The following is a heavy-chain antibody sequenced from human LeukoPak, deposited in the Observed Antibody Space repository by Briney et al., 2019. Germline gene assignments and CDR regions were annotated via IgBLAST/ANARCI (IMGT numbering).Heavy chain of an antibody. CDR3: ARENTLVRGTRNPFDY. CDR2: TYYRSKWYN. Sequence: TSQTLSLTCAISGDSVSSNSAAWNWIRQSPSRGLEWLGRTYYRSKWYNDYAVSVKSRITINPDTSKNQFSLQLNSVTPEDTAVYYCARENTLVRGTRNPFDYWGRGTLVTVSS. D-gene: IGHD3-10*01. J-gene: IGHJ4*02. CDR1: GDSVSSNSAA. V-gene: IGHV6-1*01.